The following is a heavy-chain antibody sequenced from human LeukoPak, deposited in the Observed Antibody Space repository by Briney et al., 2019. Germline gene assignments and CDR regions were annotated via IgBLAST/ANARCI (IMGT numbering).Heavy chain of an antibody. Sequence: NASETLSLTCAVYGGSFSGYYWSWIRQPPGKGLEWIGEINHSGSTNYNPSLKSRVTISVDTSKNQFSLKLSSVTAADTAVYYCARGPAYYDFWSGYYRPFDYWGQGTLVTVSS. D-gene: IGHD3-3*01. CDR3: ARGPAYYDFWSGYYRPFDY. V-gene: IGHV4-34*01. CDR2: INHSGST. CDR1: GGSFSGYY. J-gene: IGHJ4*02.